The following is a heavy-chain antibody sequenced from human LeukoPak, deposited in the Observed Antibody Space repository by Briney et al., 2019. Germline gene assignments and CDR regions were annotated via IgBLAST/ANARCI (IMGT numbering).Heavy chain of an antibody. V-gene: IGHV4-31*03. J-gene: IGHJ4*01. CDR2: IHYTGNT. Sequence: SETLSLTCPVSGGSISSVNYWWSWIRQRPGKGLEWIGYIHYTGNTYYNPSLKSRVTISVDTSKNQFSLKLSSVTAADTAVYYCASGPPFLKYFEYWGQEPWSPSPQ. CDR3: ASGPPFLKYFEY. D-gene: IGHD3-3*01. CDR1: GGSISSVNYW.